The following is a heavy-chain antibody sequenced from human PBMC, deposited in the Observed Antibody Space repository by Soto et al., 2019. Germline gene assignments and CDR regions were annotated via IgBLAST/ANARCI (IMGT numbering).Heavy chain of an antibody. D-gene: IGHD3-10*01. CDR3: ARGEGWFGELLDY. V-gene: IGHV4-59*01. Sequence: PSETLSLTCTVSGGSISSYYWSWIRQPPGKGLEWIGYIYYSGSTNYNPSLKSRVTIPVDTSKNQFSLKLSSVTAADTAVYYCARGEGWFGELLDYWGQGTLVTVSS. CDR2: IYYSGST. CDR1: GGSISSYY. J-gene: IGHJ4*02.